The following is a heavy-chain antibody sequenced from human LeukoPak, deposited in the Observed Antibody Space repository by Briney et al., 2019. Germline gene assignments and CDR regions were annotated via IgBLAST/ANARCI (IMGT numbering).Heavy chain of an antibody. Sequence: GRSLRLSCAASGFTFSSYGMHWVRQAPGKGLEWVVLIWYDGNTKSYTDSVKGRFTISRDNSKSTLYLQMNSLRVEDTAVYFCARGSEQYYYVMDVWGQGTTVTVSS. V-gene: IGHV3-33*01. D-gene: IGHD3-3*01. CDR2: IWYDGNTK. CDR3: ARGSEQYYYVMDV. J-gene: IGHJ6*02. CDR1: GFTFSSYG.